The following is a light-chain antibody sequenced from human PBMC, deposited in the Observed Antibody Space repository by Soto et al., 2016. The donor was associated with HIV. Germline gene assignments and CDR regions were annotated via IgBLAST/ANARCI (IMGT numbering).Light chain of an antibody. J-gene: IGKJ1*01. Sequence: DIQMTQSPSSLSASVGDRVTITCRASQSISIYLNWYQQKPGKAPKLLIYAASTLQSGVPSGFSGSGSGTDFTLTISSLQPEDFATYYCQQSYSTPWTFGQGTKVEIK. CDR2: AAS. CDR1: QSISIY. CDR3: QQSYSTPWT. V-gene: IGKV1-39*01.